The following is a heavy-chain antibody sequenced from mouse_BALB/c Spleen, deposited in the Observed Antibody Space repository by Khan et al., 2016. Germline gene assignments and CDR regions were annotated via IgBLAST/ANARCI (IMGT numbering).Heavy chain of an antibody. CDR3: ARLKDI. CDR2: IWAGGST. J-gene: IGHJ2*01. Sequence: QVRLQQSGPGLVAPSQSLSITCTVSGFSLTSYGVHWVRQPPGKGLEWLGVIWAGGSTNYNSALMSRLSISKDNSKRQVILKMNSLQTDDTAMYYCARLKDIWGQGTTLTVSS. CDR1: GFSLTSYG. V-gene: IGHV2-9*02. D-gene: IGHD1-3*01.